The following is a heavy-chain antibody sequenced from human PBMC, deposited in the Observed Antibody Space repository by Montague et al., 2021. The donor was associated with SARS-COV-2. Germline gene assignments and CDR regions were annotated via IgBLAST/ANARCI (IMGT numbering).Heavy chain of an antibody. CDR1: GGSVSDYY. CDR2: INHSGST. V-gene: IGHV4-34*01. Sequence: SETLSLTCAVYGGSVSDYYWSWIRQPPGKGLEWIGKINHSGSTXXXPSXXXRVTTSVDTSKNQFSLKLTSVTAADTAVYYCARGPRITMIVVVITDIWFDPWGQGTLVTVSS. CDR3: ARGPRITMIVVVITDIWFDP. D-gene: IGHD3-22*01. J-gene: IGHJ5*02.